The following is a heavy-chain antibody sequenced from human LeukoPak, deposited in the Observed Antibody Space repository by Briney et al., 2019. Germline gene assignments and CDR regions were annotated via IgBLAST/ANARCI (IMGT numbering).Heavy chain of an antibody. CDR3: ARGSSRYDSSGYNPFDY. Sequence: ASVKVSCKVSGYTLTELSMHWVRQAPGKGLEWMGGFDPEDGETIYAQKFQGRVTMTEDTSTDTAYMELRSLRSDDTAVYYCARGSSRYDSSGYNPFDYWGQGTLVTVSS. V-gene: IGHV1-24*01. CDR2: FDPEDGET. CDR1: GYTLTELS. J-gene: IGHJ4*02. D-gene: IGHD3-22*01.